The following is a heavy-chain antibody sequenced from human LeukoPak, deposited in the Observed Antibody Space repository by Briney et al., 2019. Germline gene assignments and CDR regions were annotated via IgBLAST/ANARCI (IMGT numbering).Heavy chain of an antibody. J-gene: IGHJ3*02. Sequence: PSETLSLTCTVSGGSISSYYWSRIRQPAGKGLEWIGRIYTSGSTNYNPSLKSRVTMSVDTSKNQFSLKLSSVTAADTAVYYCAVGRDGYNWDAFDIWGQGTMVTVSS. V-gene: IGHV4-4*07. D-gene: IGHD5-24*01. CDR2: IYTSGST. CDR3: AVGRDGYNWDAFDI. CDR1: GGSISSYY.